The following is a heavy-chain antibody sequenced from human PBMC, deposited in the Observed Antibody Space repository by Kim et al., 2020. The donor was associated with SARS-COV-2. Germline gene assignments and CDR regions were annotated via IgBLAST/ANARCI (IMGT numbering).Heavy chain of an antibody. Sequence: GGSLRLSCAASGFTFSDYYMSWIRQAPGKGLEWVSYISSSSSYTNYADSVKGRFTISRDNAKNSLYLQMNSLRAEDTAVYYCARSFIVGAPASFDYWGQGTLVTVSS. CDR2: ISSSSSYT. CDR3: ARSFIVGAPASFDY. J-gene: IGHJ4*02. D-gene: IGHD1-26*01. CDR1: GFTFSDYY. V-gene: IGHV3-11*03.